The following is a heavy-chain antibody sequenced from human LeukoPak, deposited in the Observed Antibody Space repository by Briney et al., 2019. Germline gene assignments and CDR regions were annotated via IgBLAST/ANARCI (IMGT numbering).Heavy chain of an antibody. CDR1: GFTFSSYG. CDR3: ARRMVRGVITRADWFDL. Sequence: PGGSLRLSCAASGFTFSSYGMHWVRQAPGKGLEWVAFIRYDGSNKYYADSVKGRFTISRDNSKNTLYLQMNSLRAEDTAVYYCARRMVRGVITRADWFDLWGQGTLVTVSS. D-gene: IGHD3-10*01. CDR2: IRYDGSNK. V-gene: IGHV3-30*02. J-gene: IGHJ5*02.